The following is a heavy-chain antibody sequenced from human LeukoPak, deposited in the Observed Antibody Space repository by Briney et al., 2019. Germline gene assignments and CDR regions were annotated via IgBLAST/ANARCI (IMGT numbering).Heavy chain of an antibody. D-gene: IGHD5-24*01. V-gene: IGHV1-69*13. CDR3: ARDRDGYIRASPQAGLP. Sequence: ASVKVSCKASGGTFSSYTISWVRQAPGQGLEWMGGMIPIFGTANYAQKFQGRVTITADESTSTAYMELSSLRSEDTAVYYCARDRDGYIRASPQAGLPWGQGTLVTVSS. CDR1: GGTFSSYT. CDR2: MIPIFGTA. J-gene: IGHJ5*02.